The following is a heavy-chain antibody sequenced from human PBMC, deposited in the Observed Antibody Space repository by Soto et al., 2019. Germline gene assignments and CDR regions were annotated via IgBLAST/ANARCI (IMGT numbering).Heavy chain of an antibody. V-gene: IGHV3-23*01. J-gene: IGHJ3*01. CDR2: ISDAAGSA. CDR3: ARPYGGKIGDAPDL. D-gene: IGHD4-17*01. CDR1: GFAFSSYA. Sequence: EVQLLESGGGLVQPGGSLRLSCVASGFAFSSYAMSWVRQVPGKGLEWVSTISDAAGSAYYVDSVKCRFTISRDNSKKTLYLHMNSLRAEDSAVYYCARPYGGKIGDAPDLWGPGTRVTVSS.